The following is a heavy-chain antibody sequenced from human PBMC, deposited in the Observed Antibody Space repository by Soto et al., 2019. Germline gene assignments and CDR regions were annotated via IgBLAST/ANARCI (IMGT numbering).Heavy chain of an antibody. CDR3: AAEPFSGHWFDP. CDR2: IIPILGIA. V-gene: IGHV1-69*02. CDR1: GGTFSSYT. D-gene: IGHD5-12*01. J-gene: IGHJ5*02. Sequence: QVQLVQSGAEVKKPGPSVKVSCKASGGTFSSYTISWVRQAPGQGLEWMGRIIPILGIANYAQKFQGRVTITADKSTSTAYMELSSLRSEDTSVSYCAAEPFSGHWFDPWGQGTLVTVSS.